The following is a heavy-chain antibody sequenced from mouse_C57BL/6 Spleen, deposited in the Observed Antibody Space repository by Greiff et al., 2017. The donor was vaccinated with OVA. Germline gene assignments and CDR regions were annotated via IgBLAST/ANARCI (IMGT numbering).Heavy chain of an antibody. CDR3: ARSGTTVVAPHYYFDY. J-gene: IGHJ2*01. Sequence: QVQLKESGAELVRPGTSVKVSCKASGYAFTNYLIEWVKQRPGQGLEWIGVINPGSGGTNYNEKFKGKATLTADKSSSTAYMQLSSLTSEDSAVYFCARSGTTVVAPHYYFDYWGQGTTLTVSS. V-gene: IGHV1-54*01. CDR2: INPGSGGT. CDR1: GYAFTNYL. D-gene: IGHD1-1*01.